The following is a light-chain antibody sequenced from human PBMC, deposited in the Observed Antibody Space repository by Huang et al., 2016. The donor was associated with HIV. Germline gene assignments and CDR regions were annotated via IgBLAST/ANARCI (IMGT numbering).Light chain of an antibody. V-gene: IGKV3-15*01. CDR2: GSS. J-gene: IGKJ4*01. CDR1: RSVSTN. Sequence: EIVMTQSPATLSVSPGQRVTLSCRANRSVSTNLAWYQQRHGQAPRLLIYGSSTSAPGIPARFSGSGSGTAFSLTISSLQSEDFALYYCHQYNNWLLSFGGGTRV. CDR3: HQYNNWLLS.